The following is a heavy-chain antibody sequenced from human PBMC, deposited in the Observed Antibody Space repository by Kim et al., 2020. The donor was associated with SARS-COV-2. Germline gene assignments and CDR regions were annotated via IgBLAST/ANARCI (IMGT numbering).Heavy chain of an antibody. CDR3: ARVVDDYGDYDANYFDY. V-gene: IGHV1-3*01. D-gene: IGHD4-17*01. Sequence: FQGRVTITRDTSTSTAYMELSSLRSEDTAVYYCARVVDDYGDYDANYFDYWGQGTLVTVSS. J-gene: IGHJ4*02.